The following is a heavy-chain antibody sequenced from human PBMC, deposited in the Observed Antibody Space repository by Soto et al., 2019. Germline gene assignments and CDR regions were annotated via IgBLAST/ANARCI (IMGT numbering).Heavy chain of an antibody. CDR2: IYYSGST. J-gene: IGHJ4*02. CDR3: ARFRFRDSSRYDSLRYFDY. Sequence: SETLSLTCTVSGGSISSYYWSWIRQPPGKGLEWIGYIYYSGSTNYNPSLKSRVTISVDTSKNQFSLKLSSLTAADTAVYYCARFRFRDSSRYDSLRYFDYWGQGTLVTVSS. CDR1: GGSISSYY. D-gene: IGHD3-3*01. V-gene: IGHV4-59*08.